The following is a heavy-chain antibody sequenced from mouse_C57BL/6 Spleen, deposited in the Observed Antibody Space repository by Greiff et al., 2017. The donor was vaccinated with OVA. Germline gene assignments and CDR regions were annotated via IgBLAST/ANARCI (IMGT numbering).Heavy chain of an antibody. CDR1: GYTFSSYG. V-gene: IGHV5-6*02. Sequence: DVMLVESGGDLVKPGGSLKLSCAASGYTFSSYGMSWVRQTPDKRLEWVATISSGGGYTYYPDNVKGRFTFSRDKAKNTRYLHMGSLKSEDTAIYYCARHYGSSYDFDYWGQGTTLTVSS. D-gene: IGHD1-1*01. J-gene: IGHJ2*01. CDR2: ISSGGGYT. CDR3: ARHYGSSYDFDY.